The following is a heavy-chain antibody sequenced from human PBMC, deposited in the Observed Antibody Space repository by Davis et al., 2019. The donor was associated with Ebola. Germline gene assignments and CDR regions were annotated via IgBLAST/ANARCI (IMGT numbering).Heavy chain of an antibody. Sequence: ASVKVSCKASGYTFTSYDINWVRQATGQGLEWMGWMNPNSGNTGYAQKFQGRVTMTTDTSTSTAYMELRSLRSDDTAVYYCARGGEGSPFDYWGQGTLVTVSS. D-gene: IGHD3-10*01. CDR3: ARGGEGSPFDY. V-gene: IGHV1-8*01. CDR2: MNPNSGNT. J-gene: IGHJ4*02. CDR1: GYTFTSYD.